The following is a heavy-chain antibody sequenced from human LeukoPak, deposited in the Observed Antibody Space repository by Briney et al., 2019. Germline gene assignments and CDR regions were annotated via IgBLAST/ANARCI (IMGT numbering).Heavy chain of an antibody. D-gene: IGHD3-9*01. Sequence: PGGSLRLSCAASGFTFSNFWMSWVRQAPGKGLEWVANIKQDGSENYYVDSVRGRFTISRDNAKKSLYLQMNSLRAEDTAVYYCAREDILTGYVADLDYWGQGTLVTVSS. CDR1: GFTFSNFW. CDR2: IKQDGSEN. V-gene: IGHV3-7*01. CDR3: AREDILTGYVADLDY. J-gene: IGHJ4*02.